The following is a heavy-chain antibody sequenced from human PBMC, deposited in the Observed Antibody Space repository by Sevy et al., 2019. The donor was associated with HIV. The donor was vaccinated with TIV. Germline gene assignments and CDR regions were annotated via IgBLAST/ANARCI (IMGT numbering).Heavy chain of an antibody. D-gene: IGHD1-26*01. Sequence: GGALRLSCAASGFTFRDYPMNWIRQAPGKGLEWLSYISRASDSIYYADSVMGRFTVSRDNAKNSLYLKMDRLSDEDXXXXXXXXXXXGSFPDFWGQGTLVTVSS. V-gene: IGHV3-48*02. CDR3: XXXXXGSFPDF. CDR2: ISRASDSI. CDR1: GFTFRDYP. J-gene: IGHJ4*02.